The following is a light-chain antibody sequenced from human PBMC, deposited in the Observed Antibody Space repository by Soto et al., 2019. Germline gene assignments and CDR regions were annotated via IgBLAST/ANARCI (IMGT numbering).Light chain of an antibody. CDR3: QQYNNWPPRYT. V-gene: IGKV3-15*01. CDR1: QSVSSN. Sequence: EIVMPQSPATLSVSPGERATLSCRASQSVSSNLAWYQQKPGQAPRLLIYGASTRATGNPARFSGSGSGTEFTLTISSLQSEDFAVYYCQQYNNWPPRYTFGQGTKLEIK. CDR2: GAS. J-gene: IGKJ2*01.